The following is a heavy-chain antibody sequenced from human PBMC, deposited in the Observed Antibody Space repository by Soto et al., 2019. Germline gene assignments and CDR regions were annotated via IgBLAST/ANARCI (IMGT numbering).Heavy chain of an antibody. CDR3: ARGSGRQVYNYYGMDV. D-gene: IGHD3-10*01. CDR1: GFSISSSNW. CDR2: IYHSGST. Sequence: PSETLSLTCAFSGFSISSSNWWSWVRQSPGKGLEWIGEIYHSGSTNYNPSLKSRVTISVDKSKNQFSLKLSSVTAADTAVYYCARGSGRQVYNYYGMDVWGQGTTVTVS. V-gene: IGHV4-4*02. J-gene: IGHJ6*02.